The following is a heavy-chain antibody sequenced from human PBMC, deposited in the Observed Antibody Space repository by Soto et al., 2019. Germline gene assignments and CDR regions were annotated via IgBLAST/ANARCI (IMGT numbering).Heavy chain of an antibody. J-gene: IGHJ6*02. D-gene: IGHD5-18*01. CDR2: FYHSGNS. Sequence: SETLSLTCSVSGGSIRSYYWSWIRQSPEKGLEWIGYFYHSGNSNYNPSLKSRVTISVDTSKNQLSLGLRSVTAADTAVYFCARISSVDPYGYVNGGLDVWGQGTTVTVSS. V-gene: IGHV4-59*01. CDR1: GGSIRSYY. CDR3: ARISSVDPYGYVNGGLDV.